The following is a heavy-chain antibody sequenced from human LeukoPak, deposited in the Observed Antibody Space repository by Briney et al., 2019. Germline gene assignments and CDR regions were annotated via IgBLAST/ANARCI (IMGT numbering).Heavy chain of an antibody. CDR3: ARQPSGVISSYYGMDV. J-gene: IGHJ6*02. CDR1: GGSISSSSYY. D-gene: IGHD3-10*01. CDR2: IYYSGST. Sequence: SETLSLTCTVSGGSISSSSYYWGWIRQPPGKGLEWIGSIYYSGSTYYNPSLKGRVTISVDTSKNQFSLKLSSVTAADTAVYYCARQPSGVISSYYGMDVWGQGTTVTVSS. V-gene: IGHV4-39*01.